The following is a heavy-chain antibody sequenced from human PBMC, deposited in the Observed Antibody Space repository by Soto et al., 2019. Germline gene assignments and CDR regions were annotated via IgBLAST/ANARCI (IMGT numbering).Heavy chain of an antibody. CDR3: AREVKSKSLGYCTNGVCYKGQRDRRKYYYYGMDV. Sequence: PGGSLRLSCAASGFTFSSYSMNWVRQAPGKGLEWISYISSSSSTIYYADSVKGRFTISRDNSKNTLYLQMNSLRAEDTAVYYCAREVKSKSLGYCTNGVCYKGQRDRRKYYYYGMDVWGQGTTVTVSS. J-gene: IGHJ6*02. CDR2: ISSSSSTI. V-gene: IGHV3-48*01. D-gene: IGHD2-8*01. CDR1: GFTFSSYS.